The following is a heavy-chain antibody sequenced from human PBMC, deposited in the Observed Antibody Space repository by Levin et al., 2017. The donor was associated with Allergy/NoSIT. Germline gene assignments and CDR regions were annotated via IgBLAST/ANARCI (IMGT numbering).Heavy chain of an antibody. CDR1: GFTFSRYW. V-gene: IGHV3-74*01. Sequence: GGSLRLSCAASGFTFSRYWMHWVRQAPGKGLVWVSRINSDGSSTSYADSVKGRFTISRDNAKNTLYLQMNSLRAEDTAVFYCARAQWLVGEGWFDPWGQGTLVTVSS. J-gene: IGHJ5*02. CDR3: ARAQWLVGEGWFDP. CDR2: INSDGSST. D-gene: IGHD6-19*01.